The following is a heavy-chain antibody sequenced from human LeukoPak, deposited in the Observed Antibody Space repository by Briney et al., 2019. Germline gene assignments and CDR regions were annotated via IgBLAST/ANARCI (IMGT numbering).Heavy chain of an antibody. J-gene: IGHJ3*01. D-gene: IGHD2-21*02. CDR1: GDSISNGGYH. CDR2: IHYSGNT. Sequence: SETLSLTCTVSGDSISNGGYHWTWIRQHPGKGLEWIGYIHYSGNTDSAPSLRSRLTISIDTSKNQFSLRLDSVTVADTAVYYCARDFTKTASPDAFDVWGHGTLVAVS. CDR3: ARDFTKTASPDAFDV. V-gene: IGHV4-31*03.